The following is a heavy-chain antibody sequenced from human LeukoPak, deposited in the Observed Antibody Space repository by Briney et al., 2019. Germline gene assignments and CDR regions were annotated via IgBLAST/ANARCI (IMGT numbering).Heavy chain of an antibody. V-gene: IGHV3-33*01. D-gene: IGHD6-19*01. J-gene: IGHJ4*02. CDR2: IWYDGINK. Sequence: PGRSLRLSCAASGFTFSSYGMHWVRQAPGKGLEWVAVIWYDGINKYYADSVKGRFTISRDNSKNTLYLQMNSLRAEDTAVYYCARVANLAVAPDYWGQGTLVTVSS. CDR1: GFTFSSYG. CDR3: ARVANLAVAPDY.